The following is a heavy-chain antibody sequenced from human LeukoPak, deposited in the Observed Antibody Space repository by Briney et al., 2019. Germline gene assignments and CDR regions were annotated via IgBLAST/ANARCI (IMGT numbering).Heavy chain of an antibody. CDR1: GDSISSYY. CDR3: ARVNYYDSSGTDY. D-gene: IGHD3-22*01. CDR2: IYYSGST. V-gene: IGHV4-59*01. J-gene: IGHJ4*02. Sequence: PSETLSLTCTVSGDSISSYYWSWIRQPPGKGLEWIGYIYYSGSTNYNPSLTSRGTISVDTSKNQFSLRLSSVTAADTAVYYCARVNYYDSSGTDYWGQGTLVTVSS.